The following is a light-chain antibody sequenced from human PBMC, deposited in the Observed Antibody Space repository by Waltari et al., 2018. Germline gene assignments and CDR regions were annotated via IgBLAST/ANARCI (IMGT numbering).Light chain of an antibody. J-gene: IGLJ3*02. V-gene: IGLV1-44*01. CDR2: KSD. CDR1: ASNSWGSL. Sequence: QSVLTQTPSAPGTPGQRVTISCSASASNSWGSLLNWYQQPPGKAPKLLSYKSDLRPSGVPDRFSGSKSGTSASLAISGLQSEDEADYFCASWDDSLNGHWVFGGGTKVTVL. CDR3: ASWDDSLNGHWV.